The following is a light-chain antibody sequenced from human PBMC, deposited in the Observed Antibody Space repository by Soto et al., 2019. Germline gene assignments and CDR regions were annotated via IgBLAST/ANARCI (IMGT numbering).Light chain of an antibody. CDR3: CSFSITGAHWV. V-gene: IGLV2-23*01. CDR2: EAS. CDR1: SSDVGSHNL. Sequence: QSALTQPASVSGSPGQSITISCTGTSSDVGSHNLVSWYQHHPANATKLMVYEASKRPSGVSDRFSGSKSGNTASLTISGLQGDDEAAYFCCSFSITGAHWVFGGGTKLTVL. J-gene: IGLJ3*02.